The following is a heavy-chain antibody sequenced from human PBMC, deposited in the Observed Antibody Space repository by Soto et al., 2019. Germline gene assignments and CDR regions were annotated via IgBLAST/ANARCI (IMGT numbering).Heavy chain of an antibody. J-gene: IGHJ3*02. CDR2: IYHNGSA. CDR3: AREPGVVVSAVDAFDI. D-gene: IGHD2-21*02. V-gene: IGHV4-4*02. Sequence: QVQLQESGPGLVKPSGTLSLTCAVSGGFVSSSNWWSWVRQSPVKGLEWMGEIYHNGSAHYNPSLKSRATISLDKSNYQSSLRVTSVTAADTAVYYCAREPGVVVSAVDAFDIWGPGTRVIVSS. CDR1: GGFVSSSNW.